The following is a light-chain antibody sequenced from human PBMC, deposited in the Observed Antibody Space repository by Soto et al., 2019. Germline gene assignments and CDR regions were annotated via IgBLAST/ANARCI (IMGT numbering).Light chain of an antibody. CDR3: QQYGSSPRT. CDR1: QSLNRD. Sequence: IVMTQSPATLSMSPGERATLSCRASQSLNRDLAWYQQKPGQAPRLLIYDASTRATGIPDRFSGSGSGTDFTLTISRLEPEDFAVYYCQQYGSSPRTFGQGTKVDIK. V-gene: IGKV3-20*01. J-gene: IGKJ1*01. CDR2: DAS.